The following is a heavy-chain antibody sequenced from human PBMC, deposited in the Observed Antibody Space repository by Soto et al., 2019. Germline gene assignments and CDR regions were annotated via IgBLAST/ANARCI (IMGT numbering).Heavy chain of an antibody. CDR1: GLTVSTNP. CDR2: IYTGGGT. J-gene: IGHJ4*02. CDR3: ARDGSGH. V-gene: IGHV3-66*01. Sequence: EVQLVESGGGLVQPGGSLRLSCAASGLTVSTNPMSWVRQAPGKGLEWVSVIYTGGGTHCADSVKGRFTISRDNSKYTVNLQSNSLRPEDTAVYYCARDGSGHWGQGTLVTVSS.